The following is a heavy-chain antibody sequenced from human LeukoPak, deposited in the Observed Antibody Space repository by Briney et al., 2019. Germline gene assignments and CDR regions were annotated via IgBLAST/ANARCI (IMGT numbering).Heavy chain of an antibody. J-gene: IGHJ4*02. CDR1: GFTFSSYA. CDR2: ISYDGSNK. Sequence: GGSLRLSCTASGFTFSSYAMHWVRQAPGKGLEWVAVISYDGSNKYYADSVKGRITISRDNSKNTLYLQMNSLRAEDTAVYYCARDLRWYFLFDYWGQGTLVTVSS. V-gene: IGHV3-30*04. D-gene: IGHD6-13*01. CDR3: ARDLRWYFLFDY.